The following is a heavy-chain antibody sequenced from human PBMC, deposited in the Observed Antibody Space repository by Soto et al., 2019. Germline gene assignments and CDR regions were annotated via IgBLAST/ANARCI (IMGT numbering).Heavy chain of an antibody. CDR2: IIPIFGTA. Sequence: SVKLSCKASGGTFSSYAISWVRQAPGQGLEWMGGIIPIFGTANYAQKFQGRVTITADESTSTAYMELSSLRSEDTAVYYCARGGSMRDHSGYEAHWGQGTLVTVSS. V-gene: IGHV1-69*13. CDR1: GGTFSSYA. J-gene: IGHJ4*02. D-gene: IGHD5-12*01. CDR3: ARGGSMRDHSGYEAH.